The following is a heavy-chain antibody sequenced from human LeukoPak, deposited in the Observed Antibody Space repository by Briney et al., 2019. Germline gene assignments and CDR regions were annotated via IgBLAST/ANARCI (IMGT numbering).Heavy chain of an antibody. CDR1: GYSFTSYW. CDR2: IDPTDSYI. J-gene: IGHJ4*02. CDR3: ARQAPGSGWYDY. D-gene: IGHD6-19*01. V-gene: IGHV5-10-1*01. Sequence: GESLKISCKGSGYSFTSYWISWVRQMPGKGLEWMGSIDPTDSYINYSPSFQGHVTISADKSISTAYLQWSSLKASDTAMYYCARQAPGSGWYDYWGQGTLVTVSS.